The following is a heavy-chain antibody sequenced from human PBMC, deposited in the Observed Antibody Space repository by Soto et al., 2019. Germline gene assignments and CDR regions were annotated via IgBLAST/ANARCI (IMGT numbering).Heavy chain of an antibody. Sequence: SVKVSCKASGGTFSSYAISWARQAPGQGLEWMGGIIPIFGTANYAQKFQGRVTITADESTSTAYMELSSLRSEDTAVYYCARGPTLWFGELSHWLGGMDVWGQGTTVTVSS. D-gene: IGHD3-10*01. CDR3: ARGPTLWFGELSHWLGGMDV. J-gene: IGHJ6*02. V-gene: IGHV1-69*13. CDR2: IIPIFGTA. CDR1: GGTFSSYA.